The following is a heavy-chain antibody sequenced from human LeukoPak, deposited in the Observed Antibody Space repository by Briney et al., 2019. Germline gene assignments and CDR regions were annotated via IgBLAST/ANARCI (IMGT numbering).Heavy chain of an antibody. V-gene: IGHV3-30*18. J-gene: IGHJ3*01. CDR2: ISYDGSNK. D-gene: IGHD6-19*01. Sequence: GGSLRLSCAASGFSFSSYGMHWVRQAPGKGLEWEAVISYDGSNKFYADSVKGRFTISRDNSKNTPYLQMNSLRAEDTAVYYCAKLGYSSGWYDFQIDAFDFWGQGTMVTVSS. CDR1: GFSFSSYG. CDR3: AKLGYSSGWYDFQIDAFDF.